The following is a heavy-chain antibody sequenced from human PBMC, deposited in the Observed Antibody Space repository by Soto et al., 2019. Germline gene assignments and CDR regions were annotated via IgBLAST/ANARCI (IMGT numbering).Heavy chain of an antibody. D-gene: IGHD4-4*01. CDR1: GFTFTTLV. J-gene: IGHJ4*02. CDR3: ATARRGNYAHLGY. V-gene: IGHV1-58*01. CDR2: IVAGSGNT. Sequence: QMQLVQSGPEVKKPGTSVKVSCKASGFTFTTLVVLWVRQARGHPLEWIGWIVAGSGNTNYAQKYYERVTITSDMSTGTAYMEVRGLRAEDTAVYYCATARRGNYAHLGYWGQGTLVTVSS.